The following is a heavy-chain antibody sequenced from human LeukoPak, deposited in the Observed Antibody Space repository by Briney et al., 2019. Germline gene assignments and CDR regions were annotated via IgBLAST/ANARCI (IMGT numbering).Heavy chain of an antibody. D-gene: IGHD3-10*01. CDR1: GFTLSNYW. CDR3: ARDLLRGLDS. V-gene: IGHV3-74*01. CDR2: IKSDGTNT. J-gene: IGHJ4*02. Sequence: PGVSLRLSCAASGFTLSNYWTHWVRQAPGKGLVWVSRIKSDGTNTNYADSVRGRFTISRDNAKSTVYLQMNSLRVEATAIYYCARDLLRGLDSWGQGILVTVSS.